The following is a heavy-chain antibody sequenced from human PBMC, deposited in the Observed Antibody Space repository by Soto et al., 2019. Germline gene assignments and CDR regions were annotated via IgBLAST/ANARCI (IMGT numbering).Heavy chain of an antibody. CDR3: ARRQALRFLEWLPTARLIDY. J-gene: IGHJ4*02. V-gene: IGHV4-39*01. CDR2: IYYSGST. Sequence: SETLSLTCTVSGGSISSSSYYWGWIRQPPGKGLEWIGSIYYSGSTYYNPSLKSRVTISVDTSKNQFSLKLSSVTAADTAVYYCARRQALRFLEWLPTARLIDYWGQGTLVTVSS. D-gene: IGHD3-3*01. CDR1: GGSISSSSYY.